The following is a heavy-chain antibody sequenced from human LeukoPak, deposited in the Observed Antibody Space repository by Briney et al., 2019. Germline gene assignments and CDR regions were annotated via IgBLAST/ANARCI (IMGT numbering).Heavy chain of an antibody. V-gene: IGHV1-18*01. CDR3: ARDPPRIVVVVAATNYYGMDV. J-gene: IGHJ6*02. CDR2: ISAYNGNT. CDR1: GYTFTSYG. D-gene: IGHD2-15*01. Sequence: ASVKVSCTASGYTFTSYGISWVRQAPGQGLEWMGWISAYNGNTNYAQKLQGRVTMTPDTSTSTAYMELRSLRSDDTAVYYCARDPPRIVVVVAATNYYGMDVWGQGTTVTVSS.